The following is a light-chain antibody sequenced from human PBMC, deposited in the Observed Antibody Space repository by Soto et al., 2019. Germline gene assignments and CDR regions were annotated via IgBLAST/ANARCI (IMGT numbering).Light chain of an antibody. CDR3: QQCNDWPHT. Sequence: EIVMTQSPATLSVSPGERATLSCRASQSVSTNLAWYQQKPGQAPRLLIYGASTRATGIPARFSGRGSGTEFTLTISSLQSEDCAVYYCQQCNDWPHTFGQGTKLAIK. J-gene: IGKJ2*01. V-gene: IGKV3-15*01. CDR2: GAS. CDR1: QSVSTN.